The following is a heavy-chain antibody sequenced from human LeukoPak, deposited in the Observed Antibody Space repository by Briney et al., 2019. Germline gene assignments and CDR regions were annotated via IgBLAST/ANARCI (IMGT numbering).Heavy chain of an antibody. CDR2: MYSTGST. Sequence: SETLSLTCTVSGGSISSYYWRWIRQTAGKGLEWIGRMYSTGSTNYNPSLKSRVTMSVDTSKNHFSLKLSSVTAADTAVYYCASSPTYYYGSGSYEYWGQGTLVTVPS. V-gene: IGHV4-4*07. CDR3: ASSPTYYYGSGSYEY. D-gene: IGHD3-10*01. J-gene: IGHJ4*02. CDR1: GGSISSYY.